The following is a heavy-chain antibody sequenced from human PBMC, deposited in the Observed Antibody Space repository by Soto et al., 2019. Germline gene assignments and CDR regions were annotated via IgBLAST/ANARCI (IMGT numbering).Heavy chain of an antibody. CDR1: GFIFDNYA. CDR3: AKVSSRERGYSYGASDY. CDR2: INDVGGST. Sequence: GGSLRLSCAASGFIFDNYAMTWVRQAPGEGLEWVSSINDVGGSTYYADSVKGRFTISRDSSRNTLFLQMNSLRAEDTAIYYCAKVSSRERGYSYGASDYWGQGIMVTVSS. J-gene: IGHJ4*02. V-gene: IGHV3-23*01. D-gene: IGHD5-18*01.